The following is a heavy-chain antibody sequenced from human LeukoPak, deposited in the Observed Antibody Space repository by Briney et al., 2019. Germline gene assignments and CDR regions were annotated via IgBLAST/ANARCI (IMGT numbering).Heavy chain of an antibody. CDR2: VRNDGSDT. D-gene: IGHD4-23*01. CDR1: GLTFTSHG. V-gene: IGHV3-33*01. J-gene: IGHJ4*02. CDR3: ARDRGKDYFDS. Sequence: GTSLRLSCTTSGLTFTSHGFHWLRQVVGKRLEWVAFVRNDGSDTYYANSVKGRFSISRDDSKNTLYLQMNSLRAEDTAIYYCARDRGKDYFDSWGQGTQVIVSS.